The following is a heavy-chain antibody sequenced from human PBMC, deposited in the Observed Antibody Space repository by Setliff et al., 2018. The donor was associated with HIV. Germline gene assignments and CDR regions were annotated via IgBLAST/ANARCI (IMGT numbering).Heavy chain of an antibody. D-gene: IGHD2-2*01. CDR2: LDYIGST. Sequence: LSLTCTVSGGSISSRDYFWGWLRQPPGKGLEWIGSLDYIGSTYYNPSLNSRVTISVVTSKNQFSLKLSSVTAADTAVYYCARHVDCSTTSCYARPYYFYYMDVWGKGTTVTVSS. J-gene: IGHJ6*03. CDR3: ARHVDCSTTSCYARPYYFYYMDV. V-gene: IGHV4-39*01. CDR1: GGSISSRDYF.